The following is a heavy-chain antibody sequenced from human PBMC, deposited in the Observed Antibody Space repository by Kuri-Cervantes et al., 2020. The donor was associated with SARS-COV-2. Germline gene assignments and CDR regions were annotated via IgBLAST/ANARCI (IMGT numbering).Heavy chain of an antibody. J-gene: IGHJ4*02. CDR1: GFTFSSYS. D-gene: IGHD6-19*01. V-gene: IGHV3-23*01. CDR3: AKDGAVAGGGIPHFDY. Sequence: GGSLRLSCAASGFTFSSYSMNWVRQAPGKGLEWVSAISRSGGSTYYADSVKGRFTISRDNSKNTLYLQMNSLRAEDTAVYYCAKDGAVAGGGIPHFDYWGQGTLVTVSS. CDR2: ISRSGGST.